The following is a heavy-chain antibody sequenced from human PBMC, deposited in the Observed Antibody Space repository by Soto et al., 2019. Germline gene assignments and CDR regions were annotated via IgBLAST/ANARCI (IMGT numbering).Heavy chain of an antibody. J-gene: IGHJ6*02. CDR3: ARDLEYSSSSPGYYYGMDV. CDR1: GFTFSSYA. Sequence: GGSLRLSCAASGFTFSSYAMHWVRQAPGKGLEWVAVISYDGSNKYYADSVKGRFTISRDNSKNTLYLQMNSLRAEDTAVYYCARDLEYSSSSPGYYYGMDVWGQGXTVTVSS. CDR2: ISYDGSNK. V-gene: IGHV3-30-3*01. D-gene: IGHD6-6*01.